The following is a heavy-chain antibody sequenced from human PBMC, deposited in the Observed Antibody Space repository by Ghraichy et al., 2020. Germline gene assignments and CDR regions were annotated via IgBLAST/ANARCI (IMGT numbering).Heavy chain of an antibody. CDR3: ARAQIEWEPPDWFDP. D-gene: IGHD1-26*01. CDR2: IYPGDSDT. Sequence: GESLNISCKGSGYSFTSYWIGWVRQMPGKGLEWMGIIYPGDSDTRYSPSFQGQVTISADKSISTAYLQWSSLKASDTAMYYCARAQIEWEPPDWFDPWGQGTLVTVSS. J-gene: IGHJ5*02. CDR1: GYSFTSYW. V-gene: IGHV5-51*01.